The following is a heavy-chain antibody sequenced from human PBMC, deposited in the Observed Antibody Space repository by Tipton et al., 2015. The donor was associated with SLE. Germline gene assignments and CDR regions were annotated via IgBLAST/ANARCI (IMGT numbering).Heavy chain of an antibody. CDR2: IYYNGRA. J-gene: IGHJ5*02. CDR1: GGSISSSSYY. CDR3: ARSDYNWDTWFDP. V-gene: IGHV4-39*07. Sequence: TLSLTCTVSGGSISSSSYYWAWIRQPPGKGLEWIASIYYNGRAYYNPSLKSRVPISLDTSKNQFSLNLRSVTAADTAVYYCARSDYNWDTWFDPWGQGTLVTVSS. D-gene: IGHD4-11*01.